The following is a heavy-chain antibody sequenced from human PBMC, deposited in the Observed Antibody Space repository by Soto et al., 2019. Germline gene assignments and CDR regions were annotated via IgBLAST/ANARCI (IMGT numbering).Heavy chain of an antibody. V-gene: IGHV3-23*01. D-gene: IGHD6-25*01. J-gene: IGHJ4*02. CDR1: GFTFSNYA. Sequence: EVQLLESGGGLVQPGGSLRLSCAASGFTFSNYAMSWVRQAPGKGLEWVSAISGSGTTTYSADSVRGRFTISRDNSKNTLYLQMNSLRADDTAVYYCAKFFVGTGGSSGWPWYFDSWGQGTLVTVSS. CDR3: AKFFVGTGGSSGWPWYFDS. CDR2: ISGSGTTT.